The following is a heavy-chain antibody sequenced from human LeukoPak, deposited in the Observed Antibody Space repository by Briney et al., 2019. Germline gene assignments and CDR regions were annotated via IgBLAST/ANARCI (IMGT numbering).Heavy chain of an antibody. Sequence: PGGSLRLSCAASGFTFSSYAMSWVRQAPGKGLEWVSAISGSGGSTYYADSVKGRFTISRDNSKNTLYLQMNSLRAEDTAVYYCAQMLGVGATGIDAFDIWGQGTMVIVSS. CDR1: GFTFSSYA. CDR2: ISGSGGST. CDR3: AQMLGVGATGIDAFDI. D-gene: IGHD1-26*01. J-gene: IGHJ3*02. V-gene: IGHV3-23*01.